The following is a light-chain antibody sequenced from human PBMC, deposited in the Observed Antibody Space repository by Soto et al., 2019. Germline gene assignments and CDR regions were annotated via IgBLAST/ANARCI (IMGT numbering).Light chain of an antibody. J-gene: IGKJ5*01. V-gene: IGKV3-15*01. CDR3: QQYNSWPPIT. CDR1: ESVSRN. Sequence: EVVMTQSPATLSVSPEERATLSCRASESVSRNLAWYQQKPGQAPRLLIYDASTRATGIPDRFSGGGSGTKFTLTISSLQSEDFVVYYCQQYNSWPPITFGHGRRLEIK. CDR2: DAS.